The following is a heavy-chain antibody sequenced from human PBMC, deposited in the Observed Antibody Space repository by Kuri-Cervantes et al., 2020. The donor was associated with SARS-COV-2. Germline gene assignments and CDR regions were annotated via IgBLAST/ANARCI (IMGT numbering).Heavy chain of an antibody. CDR3: ARDWGAIFGVATQFDY. Sequence: LSLTCAASGFTFDNFAMHWVRQAPGKGLEWVAVISYDGSNKNYADSVKGRFTVSRDNSKNTLYLQMNSLRVVDTALYYCARDWGAIFGVATQFDYWGQGTLVTVSS. V-gene: IGHV3-30-3*01. CDR2: ISYDGSNK. J-gene: IGHJ4*02. CDR1: GFTFDNFA. D-gene: IGHD3-3*01.